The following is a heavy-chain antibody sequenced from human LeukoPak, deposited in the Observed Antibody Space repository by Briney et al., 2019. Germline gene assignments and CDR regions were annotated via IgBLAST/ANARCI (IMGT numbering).Heavy chain of an antibody. V-gene: IGHV1-2*02. J-gene: IGHJ4*02. Sequence: ASVKVSCKASGYSFTGYFVHWVRQAPGHGLEWMGWINPKSGDTYYAQKFQGRVTMTRDTSVSTAYMELSNLRSDDTAVYYCAVDMVANFDFDYWGQGTLVTVSS. CDR3: AVDMVANFDFDY. CDR1: GYSFTGYF. D-gene: IGHD5-12*01. CDR2: INPKSGDT.